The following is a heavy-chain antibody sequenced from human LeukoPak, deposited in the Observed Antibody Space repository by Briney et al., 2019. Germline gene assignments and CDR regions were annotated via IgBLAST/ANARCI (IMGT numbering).Heavy chain of an antibody. CDR1: GYTFTGYY. CDR2: INPNSGGT. Sequence: ASVKVSCKASGYTFTGYYMHWVRQAPGQGLEWMGWINPNSGGTSFAQKFQGRVTMTRDTSISTAYMELSRLRFDDTAVYYCARVLTPYYYDSSGYYYVWGQGTLVTVSS. J-gene: IGHJ4*02. V-gene: IGHV1-2*02. D-gene: IGHD3-22*01. CDR3: ARVLTPYYYDSSGYYYV.